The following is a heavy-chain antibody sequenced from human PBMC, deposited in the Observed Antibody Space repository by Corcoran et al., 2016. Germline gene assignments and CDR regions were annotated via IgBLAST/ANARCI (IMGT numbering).Heavy chain of an antibody. CDR3: ARTTSSWVDY. CDR2: TYYRSKWYY. CDR1: GDSVSSNRVA. J-gene: IGHJ4*02. Sequence: QVHLQQSGPGLVKPSQTLSLTCAISGDSVSSNRVAWNWIRQSPSRGLEWLGRTYYRSKWYYDYAVSVNSRMTVNPDTSKNLFYLQLNSVTPEDTAVYYCARTTSSWVDYWGQGTLVTVSS. V-gene: IGHV6-1*01. D-gene: IGHD6-13*01.